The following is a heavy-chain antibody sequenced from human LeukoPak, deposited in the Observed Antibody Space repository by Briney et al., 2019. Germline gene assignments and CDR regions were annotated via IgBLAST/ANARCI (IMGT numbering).Heavy chain of an antibody. CDR2: IIPIFGTA. Sequence: SVKVSCKASGGTFSSYAISWVRQAPGQGLEWMGGIIPIFGTANYAQKFQGRVTITADKSASTVYMDLSSLRSEDSAVYYCARAIYCSTTSCLYGMDVWGQGITVTVSS. J-gene: IGHJ6*02. CDR3: ARAIYCSTTSCLYGMDV. V-gene: IGHV1-69*06. CDR1: GGTFSSYA. D-gene: IGHD2-2*01.